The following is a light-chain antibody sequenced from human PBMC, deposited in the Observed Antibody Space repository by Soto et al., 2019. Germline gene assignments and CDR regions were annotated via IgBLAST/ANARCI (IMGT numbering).Light chain of an antibody. J-gene: IGKJ1*01. CDR3: LQDINYPWT. V-gene: IGKV1-5*01. CDR1: QSISNW. CDR2: HAS. Sequence: DIQLTQSPSTLPASVGDRVTITCRASQSISNWLAWYHQKPGTAPKLLIYHASTLESGVPSRFSGSGSGTEFTLTISGLQPEDSATYYCLQDINYPWTFGQGTKVDIK.